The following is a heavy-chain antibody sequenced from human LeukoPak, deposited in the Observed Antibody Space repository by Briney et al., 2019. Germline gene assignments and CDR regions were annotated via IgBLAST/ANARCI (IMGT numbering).Heavy chain of an antibody. CDR3: ARHLYGDDAFDI. V-gene: IGHV4-59*08. J-gene: IGHJ3*02. Sequence: SETLSLTCTVSGASITSYYWSWIRQPPGKGLEWIGYIYYSGSTNYNPSLKSRVTISVDTSKNQFSLKLSSVTAADTAVYYCARHLYGDDAFDIWGQGTMVTVSS. CDR2: IYYSGST. CDR1: GASITSYY. D-gene: IGHD2-2*02.